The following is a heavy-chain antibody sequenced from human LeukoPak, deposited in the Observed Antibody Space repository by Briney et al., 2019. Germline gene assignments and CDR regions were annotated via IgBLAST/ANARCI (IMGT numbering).Heavy chain of an antibody. CDR3: VREWFGSQ. D-gene: IGHD3-10*01. J-gene: IGHJ4*02. V-gene: IGHV3-48*04. CDR2: IRSSSSSI. CDR1: GFTFSSYS. Sequence: GGSLRLSCAASGFTFSSYSMNWVRQAPGRGLEWVSYIRSSSSSIYYADSVKCRFTISRDNAKNSLYLQMNSLRAEDTAVYYCVREWFGSQWGQGTLVTVSS.